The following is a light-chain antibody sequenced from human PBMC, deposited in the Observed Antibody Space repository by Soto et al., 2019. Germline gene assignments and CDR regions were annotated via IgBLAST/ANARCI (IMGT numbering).Light chain of an antibody. V-gene: IGKV3-11*01. J-gene: IGKJ3*01. CDR1: QTVDNY. CDR3: QHRSNWPPIFT. Sequence: IVLTQSPATLSLSPGERATLSCRASQTVDNYLAWYLQKPGQAPRLLIYGASNRATGVPARFSGSGSGTDFTLSITSLESEDFAVYYCQHRSNWPPIFTFGPGTKVDVK. CDR2: GAS.